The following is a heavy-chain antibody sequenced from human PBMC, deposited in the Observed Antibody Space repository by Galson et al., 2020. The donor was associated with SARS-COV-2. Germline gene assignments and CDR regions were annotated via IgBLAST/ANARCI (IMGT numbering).Heavy chain of an antibody. D-gene: IGHD1-26*01. CDR3: ARDGPSGRHHDWFDP. J-gene: IGHJ5*02. CDR2: TYYRTKWFN. CDR1: GDSVSSDSAT. Sequence: SQTLSLTCVIPGDSVSSDSATWNWIRQSPSRGLEWLGRTYYRTKWFNDDAESVRGRITINPDTFSNQFSLQLKSVTPEDTAVYYCARDGPSGRHHDWFDPWGQGSLVTVSS. V-gene: IGHV6-1*01.